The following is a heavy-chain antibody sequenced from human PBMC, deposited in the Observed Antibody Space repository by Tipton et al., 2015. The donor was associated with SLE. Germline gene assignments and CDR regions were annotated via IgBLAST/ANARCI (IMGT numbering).Heavy chain of an antibody. V-gene: IGHV4-38-2*01. CDR1: GFSISSGYY. J-gene: IGHJ3*02. CDR2: IYYSGST. CDR3: ARQPAAFDI. Sequence: TLSLTCAVSGFSISSGYYWGWIRQPPGKGLEWVGSIYYSGSTYHNPSLKSRVTISVDTSKNQFSLKLSSVTAADTAVYYCARQPAAFDIWGQGTRVTVSS.